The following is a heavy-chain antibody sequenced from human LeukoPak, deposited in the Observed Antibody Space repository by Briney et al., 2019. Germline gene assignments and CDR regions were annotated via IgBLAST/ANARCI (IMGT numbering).Heavy chain of an antibody. CDR3: ARDFAGLFDY. V-gene: IGHV1-18*01. CDR2: IAVYNANT. D-gene: IGHD2-21*01. J-gene: IGHJ4*02. CDR1: GYTFSNYG. Sequence: ASVKVSCKASGYTFSNYGISWVRQAPGQGLEWMGWIAVYNANTNYAQNLQDRATMTTDTATSTAYMELRSLRSDDTAMYYCARDFAGLFDYWGQGTLVTVSS.